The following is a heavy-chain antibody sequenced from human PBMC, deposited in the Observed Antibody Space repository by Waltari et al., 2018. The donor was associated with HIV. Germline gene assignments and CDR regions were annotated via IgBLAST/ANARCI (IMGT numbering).Heavy chain of an antibody. CDR3: AREPYYYDSSGYYSLDY. Sequence: RQAPGKGLEWVSYISTSSSTVYYADSVKGRFTISRDDAKNSLYLQMNSLRAEDTAVYFCAREPYYYDSSGYYSLDYWGQGTLVTVSS. V-gene: IGHV3-48*04. CDR2: ISTSSSTV. D-gene: IGHD3-22*01. J-gene: IGHJ4*02.